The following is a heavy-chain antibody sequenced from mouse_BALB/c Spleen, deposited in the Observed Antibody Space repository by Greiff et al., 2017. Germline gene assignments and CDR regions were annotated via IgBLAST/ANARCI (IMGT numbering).Heavy chain of an antibody. D-gene: IGHD2-4*01. V-gene: IGHV5-9-4*01. J-gene: IGHJ3*01. CDR1: GFTFSSYA. Sequence: EVKVVESGGGLVKPGGSLKLSCAASGFTFSSYAMSWVRQSPEKRLEWVAEISSGGSYTYYPDTVTGRFTISRDNAKNTLFLQMTSLRSEDTAMYYCARWGMITTAYWGQGTLVTVSA. CDR2: ISSGGSYT. CDR3: ARWGMITTAY.